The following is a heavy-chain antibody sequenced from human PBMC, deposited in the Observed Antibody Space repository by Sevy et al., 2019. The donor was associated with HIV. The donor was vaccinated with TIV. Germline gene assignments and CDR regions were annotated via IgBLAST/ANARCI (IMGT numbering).Heavy chain of an antibody. J-gene: IGHJ3*02. V-gene: IGHV3-21*01. Sequence: GGSLRLSCVASGFTFSDHYMDWVRQAPGKGLEWVSSISGISNYIYYADSVKGRFSISRDNAKNSLYLQMNSLRAEDTAVFYCARAVPATDAFDIWGQGTLVTVSS. CDR1: GFTFSDHY. CDR3: ARAVPATDAFDI. D-gene: IGHD6-19*01. CDR2: ISGISNYI.